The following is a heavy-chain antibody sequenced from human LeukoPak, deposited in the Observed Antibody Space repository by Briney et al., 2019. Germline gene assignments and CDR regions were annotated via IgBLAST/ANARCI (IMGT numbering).Heavy chain of an antibody. D-gene: IGHD2-2*01. CDR3: ARYCSSTSCYDGFDY. CDR1: GYTFTGYY. Sequence: ASVKVSCKASGYTFTGYYMHWVGQAPGQGLEWMGWINPNSGGTNYAQKFQGRVTMTRDTSISTAYMELSRLRSDDTAVYYCARYCSSTSCYDGFDYWGQGTLVTVSS. CDR2: INPNSGGT. J-gene: IGHJ4*02. V-gene: IGHV1-2*02.